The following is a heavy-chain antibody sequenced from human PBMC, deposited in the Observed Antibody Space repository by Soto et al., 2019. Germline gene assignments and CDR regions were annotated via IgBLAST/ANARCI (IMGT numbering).Heavy chain of an antibody. V-gene: IGHV3-74*01. Sequence: DVQLVESGGGLVQPGGSLRVSCAASGFTLGSHRIHWVRQPAGKGLEWVSRIDTDGGGTSYADSVKGRFTISTDNAKNTVYLQSNGLRAEDTAVYYCATVFDLWGQGTLVTVSS. CDR1: GFTLGSHR. CDR3: ATVFDL. J-gene: IGHJ5*02. CDR2: IDTDGGGT.